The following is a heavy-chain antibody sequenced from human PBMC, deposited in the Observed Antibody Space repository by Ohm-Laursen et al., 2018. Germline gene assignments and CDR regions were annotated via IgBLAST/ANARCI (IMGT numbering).Heavy chain of an antibody. J-gene: IGHJ5*02. D-gene: IGHD3-22*01. CDR2: IDASGGTI. Sequence: SLRLSCAASGFTFRTYSMNWVRQSPGKGLEWLSYIDASGGTIYYADSVKGRLTISRDNAKNSLYLQMSGLRGEDTAVYYCARGVLNYDTGAPWGQGTLVTVSS. V-gene: IGHV3-48*01. CDR3: ARGVLNYDTGAP. CDR1: GFTFRTYS.